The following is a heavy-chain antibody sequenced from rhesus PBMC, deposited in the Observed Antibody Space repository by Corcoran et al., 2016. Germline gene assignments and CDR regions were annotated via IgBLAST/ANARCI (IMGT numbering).Heavy chain of an antibody. J-gene: IGHJ4*01. CDR2: NTYSGST. CDR1: GGSISSGYYY. D-gene: IGHD4-23*01. CDR3: ARDTAWSSNFLDY. Sequence: QVQLQESGPGLVKPSETLSLTCAVSGGSISSGYYYWSWIRQPPGKGLEWIGYNTYSGSTSYNPSLKSRVTISRDTSKNQFSLKLSSVTAAETAVYYCARDTAWSSNFLDYWGQGVLVTVSS. V-gene: IGHV4-122*02.